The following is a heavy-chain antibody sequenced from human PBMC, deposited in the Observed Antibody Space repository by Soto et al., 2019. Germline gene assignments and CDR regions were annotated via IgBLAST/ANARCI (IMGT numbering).Heavy chain of an antibody. CDR1: GLSFSNYA. CDR3: ARESEDLTSNFNY. CDR2: ISGSGGST. Sequence: GGSLRLSCVDSGLSFSNYAMNWVRQSPGKGLEWVSAISGSGGSTYYADSVKGRFTISRDNSKNTVYLQMNSLSAADTALYYCARESEDLTSNFNYWGQGTLVTVS. J-gene: IGHJ4*02. V-gene: IGHV3-23*01.